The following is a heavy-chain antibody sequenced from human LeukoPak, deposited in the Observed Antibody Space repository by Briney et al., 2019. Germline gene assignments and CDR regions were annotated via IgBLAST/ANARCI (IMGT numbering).Heavy chain of an antibody. J-gene: IGHJ5*02. CDR2: SSTYIDNS. Sequence: ASVKVSPTASLCTFTSYAISWVGQAPGQELEGMCWSSTYIDNSKYAQRFRGRVTMTPETPTSTAYIEVRSLRSDDAAVFYCARGKKPGIAVAGTGYYFDPWGQGTLVTVSS. CDR3: ARGKKPGIAVAGTGYYFDP. CDR1: LCTFTSYA. V-gene: IGHV1-18*01. D-gene: IGHD6-19*01.